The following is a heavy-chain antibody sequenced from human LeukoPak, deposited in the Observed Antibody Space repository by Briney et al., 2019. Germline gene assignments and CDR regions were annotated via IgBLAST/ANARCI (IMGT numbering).Heavy chain of an antibody. V-gene: IGHV4-39*01. CDR1: GGSISGSSYY. CDR3: ARHCFMGPSCLRDY. CDR2: IYYSGST. Sequence: SETLSLTCTVSGGSISGSSYYWGWIRRPPGKGLEWIGSIYYSGSTYYNPSLKSRVTISVDTSKNQFSLKLSSVTAADTAVYYCARHCFMGPSCLRDYWGQGTLVTVSS. D-gene: IGHD1-26*01. J-gene: IGHJ4*02.